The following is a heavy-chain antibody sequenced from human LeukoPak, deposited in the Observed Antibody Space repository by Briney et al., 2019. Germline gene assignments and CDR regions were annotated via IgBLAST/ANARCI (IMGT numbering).Heavy chain of an antibody. CDR2: IYYSGST. CDR1: GGSISSSSYY. Sequence: SETLSLTCTVSGGSISSSSYYWGWIRQPPGKGLERIGSIYYSGSTYYNPSLKSRVTISVDTSKNQFSLKLSSVTAADTAVYYCARHRKVVVAATYSFDYWGQGTLVTVSS. J-gene: IGHJ4*02. D-gene: IGHD2-15*01. V-gene: IGHV4-39*01. CDR3: ARHRKVVVAATYSFDY.